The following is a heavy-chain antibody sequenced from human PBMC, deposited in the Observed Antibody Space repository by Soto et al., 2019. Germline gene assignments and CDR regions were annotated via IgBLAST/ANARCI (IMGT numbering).Heavy chain of an antibody. CDR1: GFIFSSYA. CDR2: ISYDGSNK. J-gene: IGHJ4*02. V-gene: IGHV3-30-3*01. Sequence: ESVGGVVQPGRSLRLSCAASGFIFSSYAMHWVRQAPGKGLEWVAVISYDGSNKYYADSVKGRFTISRDNSKNTLYLQMNSLRAEDTAVYYCAREGRIAVGFDYWGQGTLVTVSS. D-gene: IGHD6-19*01. CDR3: AREGRIAVGFDY.